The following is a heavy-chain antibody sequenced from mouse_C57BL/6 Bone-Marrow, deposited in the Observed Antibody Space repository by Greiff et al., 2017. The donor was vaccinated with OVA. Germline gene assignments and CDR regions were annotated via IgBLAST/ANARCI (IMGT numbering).Heavy chain of an antibody. CDR2: IYPGSGST. D-gene: IGHD2-1*01. CDR3: ARRVPGNYLYYYAMDY. CDR1: GYTFTSYW. J-gene: IGHJ4*01. Sequence: QVQLQQPGAELVKPGASVKMSCKASGYTFTSYWLTWVKQRPGQGLEWIGDIYPGSGSTNYNEKFKSKATLTVDTSSSTAYMQLSRLTSEDSAVYYCARRVPGNYLYYYAMDYWGQGSSVTVSS. V-gene: IGHV1-55*01.